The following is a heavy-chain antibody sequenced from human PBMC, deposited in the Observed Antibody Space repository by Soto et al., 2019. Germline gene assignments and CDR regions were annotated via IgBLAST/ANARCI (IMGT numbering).Heavy chain of an antibody. V-gene: IGHV1-18*01. CDR1: GYTFTSYG. CDR3: ARDKAHGDYVFAFDI. Sequence: ASVKVSCKASGYTFTSYGISWVRQAPGQGLEWMGWISAYNGNANYAQKLQGRVTMTTDTSTSTAYMELRSLRSDDTAVYYCARDKAHGDYVFAFDIWGQGTMVTVSS. J-gene: IGHJ3*02. CDR2: ISAYNGNA. D-gene: IGHD4-17*01.